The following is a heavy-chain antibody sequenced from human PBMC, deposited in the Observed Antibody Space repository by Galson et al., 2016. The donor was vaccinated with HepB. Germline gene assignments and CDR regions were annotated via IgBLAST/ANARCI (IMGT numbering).Heavy chain of an antibody. CDR1: DGSLSSFTYY. D-gene: IGHD1-26*01. CDR2: IFYSGAT. V-gene: IGHV4-39*02. Sequence: SETLSLTCSVSDGSLSSFTYYWAWIRQPPGKGLEWLGSIFYSGATFHSPSLKSRVTLSVDTSKNHFSLNLTSVTAADTAVYYCARSRYRSSPTLEYWGQGTPVIVSS. J-gene: IGHJ4*02. CDR3: ARSRYRSSPTLEY.